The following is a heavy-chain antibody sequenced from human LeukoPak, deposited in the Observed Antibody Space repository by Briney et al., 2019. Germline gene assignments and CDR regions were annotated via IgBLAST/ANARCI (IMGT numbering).Heavy chain of an antibody. CDR3: AKRGVVIRVILVGFHKEAYYFDS. V-gene: IGHV3-23*01. CDR1: GITLSNYA. D-gene: IGHD3-22*01. J-gene: IGHJ4*02. Sequence: GGSLRVSCAVSGITLSNYAMTWVRQAPGRGLEWVAGISGSGGGTNYADSVKGPFTISRDNSKNTLYLQMNNLRVDYTAVYFCAKRGVVIRVILVGFHKEAYYFDSWGQGALVTVSS. CDR2: ISGSGGGT.